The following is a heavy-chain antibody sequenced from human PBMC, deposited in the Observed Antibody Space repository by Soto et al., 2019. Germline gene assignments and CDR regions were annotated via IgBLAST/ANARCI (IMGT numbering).Heavy chain of an antibody. CDR2: IYWDDDQ. J-gene: IGHJ3*02. CDR1: GFSLSGDGVG. V-gene: IGHV2-5*02. CDR3: AHAYGGTSWPNDAFDI. Sequence: QITLKESGPTLVKPTETLTVTCTVSGFSLSGDGVGVGWIRQPPGKALEWLALIYWDDDQRYSPSLKPRLTITKDASKNQVVLTMTNMEPMDTATYYCAHAYGGTSWPNDAFDIWGQGTVVTVSS. D-gene: IGHD2-21*01.